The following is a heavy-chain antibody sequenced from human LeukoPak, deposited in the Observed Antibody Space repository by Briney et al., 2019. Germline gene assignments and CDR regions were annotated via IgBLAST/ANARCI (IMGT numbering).Heavy chain of an antibody. D-gene: IGHD3-9*01. CDR3: ARDSYFDWILDY. V-gene: IGHV4-59*01. CDR2: IYYSGST. CDR1: GGSISSYY. Sequence: NPSETLSLTCTVSGGSISSYYWSWIRQPPGKGLEWIGYIYYSGSTNYNPSLKSRVTISVDTSKNQFSLKLSSVTAADTAVYYCARDSYFDWILDYWGQGTLVTVSS. J-gene: IGHJ4*02.